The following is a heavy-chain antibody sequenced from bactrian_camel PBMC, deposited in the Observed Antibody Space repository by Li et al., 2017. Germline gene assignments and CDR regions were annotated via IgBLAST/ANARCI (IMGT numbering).Heavy chain of an antibody. J-gene: IGHJ4*01. CDR3: LSSLGSDEGY. V-gene: IGHV3S40*01. D-gene: IGHD5*01. CDR2: INSGGGST. CDR1: GFTFSTYA. Sequence: VQLVESGGGSVTAGVSLRLSCAASGFTFSTYAMSWVRQAPGKGLEWVSAINSGGGSTSYADSVKGRFTASRDNAKNTLYRQLNSLQTEDTAMYYCLSSLGSDEGYWGQGTQVTVS.